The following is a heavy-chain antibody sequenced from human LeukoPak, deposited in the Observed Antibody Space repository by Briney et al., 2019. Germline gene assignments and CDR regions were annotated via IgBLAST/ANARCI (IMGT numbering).Heavy chain of an antibody. CDR2: IYPADSDT. D-gene: IGHD2-15*01. J-gene: IGHJ6*02. CDR3: ARQEISGTPGPTRPYYYYGMDV. Sequence: GESLKISCKGSGYSFTNYWIGWVRQMPGKGLEWMGIIYPADSDTRYSPSFQGQVTISADKSISTAYLQWSSLKASDTAMYYCARQEISGTPGPTRPYYYYGMDVWGQGTTVTVSS. CDR1: GYSFTNYW. V-gene: IGHV5-51*01.